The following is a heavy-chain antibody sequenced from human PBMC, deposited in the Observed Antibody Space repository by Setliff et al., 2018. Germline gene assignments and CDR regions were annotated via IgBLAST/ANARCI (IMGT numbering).Heavy chain of an antibody. D-gene: IGHD3-3*01. CDR1: GLTFSSYA. V-gene: IGHV3-23*01. J-gene: IGHJ4*02. CDR2: ISGSGGST. Sequence: GGSLKLSCAASGLTFSSYAMTWVRQAPGKGLEWVSAISGSGGSTYYADSVKGRFTISRDNSKNTLYLQMNSLKTEDTAVYYCTTLVDLEWLFQLGGQGTLVTVSS. CDR3: TTLVDLEWLFQL.